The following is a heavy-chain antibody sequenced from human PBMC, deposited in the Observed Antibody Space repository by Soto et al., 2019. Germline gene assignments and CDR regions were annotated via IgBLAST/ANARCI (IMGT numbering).Heavy chain of an antibody. V-gene: IGHV3-23*01. D-gene: IGHD6-13*01. CDR2: ISGSGGST. Sequence: EVQLLESGGGLVQPGGSLRLSCTASGFTFSSYAMNWVRQAPGKGLEWVSSISGSGGSTYYTDSVKGRFTISRDNSKNTLYLQMNRLRAEDTAIYYCAKGMEQQLERWRFDPWGQGTLFTVSS. CDR1: GFTFSSYA. J-gene: IGHJ5*02. CDR3: AKGMEQQLERWRFDP.